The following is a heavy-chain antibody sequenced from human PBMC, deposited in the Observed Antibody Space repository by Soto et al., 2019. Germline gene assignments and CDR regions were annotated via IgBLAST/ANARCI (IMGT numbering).Heavy chain of an antibody. CDR3: AKGLSWDILTGYPPYFDY. J-gene: IGHJ4*02. CDR1: GFTFDDYA. D-gene: IGHD3-9*01. V-gene: IGHV3-9*01. Sequence: EVQLVESGGGLVQPGRSLRLSCAASGFTFDDYAMHWVRQAPGKGLEWVSGISWNSGSIGYADSVKGRFTISRDNAKNSLYLQMNSLRAEDTALYYCAKGLSWDILTGYPPYFDYWGRGTLVTVSS. CDR2: ISWNSGSI.